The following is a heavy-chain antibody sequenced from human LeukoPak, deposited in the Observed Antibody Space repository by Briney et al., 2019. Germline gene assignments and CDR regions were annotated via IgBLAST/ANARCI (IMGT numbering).Heavy chain of an antibody. V-gene: IGHV4-61*02. Sequence: SETPSLTCTVSGGSISSGSYYWSWIRQPAGKGLEWIGRLYTSGSTNYNPSLKSRVTISVDTSKNQFSLKLSSVTAADTAVYYCARTPYYYGSGSYRGAFDIWCQGTMVTVSS. CDR2: LYTSGST. CDR3: ARTPYYYGSGSYRGAFDI. J-gene: IGHJ3*02. CDR1: GGSISSGSYY. D-gene: IGHD3-10*01.